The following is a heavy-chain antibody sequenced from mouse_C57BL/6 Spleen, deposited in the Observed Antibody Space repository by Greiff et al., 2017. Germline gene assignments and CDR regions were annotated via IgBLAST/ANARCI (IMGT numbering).Heavy chain of an antibody. Sequence: VQLQQPGAELVKPGASVKLSCKASGYTFTSYWITWVKQRPGHGLEWIGDIYPGSGSTNYNEKFKSKATLALDTSTSTAYMQLSSLTAEDSAVYDCARDDWGYYFDYWGQGTTLTVSS. J-gene: IGHJ2*01. CDR3: ARDDWGYYFDY. CDR2: IYPGSGST. V-gene: IGHV1-55*01. D-gene: IGHD4-1*01. CDR1: GYTFTSYW.